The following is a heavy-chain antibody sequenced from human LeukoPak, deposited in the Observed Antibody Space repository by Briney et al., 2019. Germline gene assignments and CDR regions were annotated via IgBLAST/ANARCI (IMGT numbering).Heavy chain of an antibody. CDR1: GGSITSTNW. CDR2: VSLSGLT. Sequence: PSGTLSLTCGVSGGSITSTNWWSWVRQPPGQGLEWIGEVSLSGLTNYNPSLSSRIIMALDTSKNHLSLHLTSVTAADTAVYYCSRENGAFTPFGYWGQGYLVTVLS. J-gene: IGHJ4*02. D-gene: IGHD2-8*01. V-gene: IGHV4-4*02. CDR3: SRENGAFTPFGY.